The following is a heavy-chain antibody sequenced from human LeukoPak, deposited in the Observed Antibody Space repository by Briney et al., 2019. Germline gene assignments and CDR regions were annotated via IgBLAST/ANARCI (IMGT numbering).Heavy chain of an antibody. J-gene: IGHJ3*01. V-gene: IGHV4-39*07. CDR3: AKNLGAVHRDGSRDAFDV. D-gene: IGHD5-24*01. CDR1: GGSISSSSYY. Sequence: SETLSLTCTVSGGSISSSSYYWGWIRQPPGKGLEWIGSIYYSGSTYYNPSLKSRVTISVDRSKNQFSLKLSSVTAADTAVYYCAKNLGAVHRDGSRDAFDVWGQGTMVTVSS. CDR2: IYYSGST.